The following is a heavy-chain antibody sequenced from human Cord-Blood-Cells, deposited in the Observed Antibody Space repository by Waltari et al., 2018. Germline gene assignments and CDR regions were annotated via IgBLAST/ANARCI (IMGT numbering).Heavy chain of an antibody. J-gene: IGHJ4*02. V-gene: IGHV3-48*02. CDR1: GFTFSSYS. Sequence: EVQLVESGGGLVQPGGSLRLSCAASGFTFSSYSMNWVRQAPGKGLGWVSYISSSISTIYYADSVKGRFTISRDNAKNSLYLQMNSLRDEDTAVYYCARDLGYDSSHSYFDYWGQGTLVTVSS. D-gene: IGHD3-22*01. CDR3: ARDLGYDSSHSYFDY. CDR2: ISSSISTI.